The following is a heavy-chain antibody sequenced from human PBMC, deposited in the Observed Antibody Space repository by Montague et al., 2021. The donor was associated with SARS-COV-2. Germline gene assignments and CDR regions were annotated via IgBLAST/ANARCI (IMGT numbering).Heavy chain of an antibody. CDR3: ARMPDQVWLDY. D-gene: IGHD5-18*01. CDR2: IDWDDDK. Sequence: PALVTPTQTLTLTCTFSGFSLSTSGMCVSWIRQPPGKALEWLAVIDWDDDKSYSTSLKTRLTISKDTSKNQVVLTVTNMDPVDTATYYCARMPDQVWLDYWGQGILVTVSS. J-gene: IGHJ4*02. CDR1: GFSLSTSGMC. V-gene: IGHV2-70*01.